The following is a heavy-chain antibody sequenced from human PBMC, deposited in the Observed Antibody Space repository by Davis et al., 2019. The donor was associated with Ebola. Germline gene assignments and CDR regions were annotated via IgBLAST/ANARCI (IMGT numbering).Heavy chain of an antibody. Sequence: GESLKISCAASGFSFNIFAMHWVRQAPGKGLEWVAYHGSNKLYADAVKGRFTISRDNSKNTLSLQMSSLRAEDTAVYYCARHGTDIMTSYFDYWGQGTRVTVSS. CDR3: ARHGTDIMTSYFDY. CDR2: YHGSNK. J-gene: IGHJ4*02. D-gene: IGHD2-8*01. CDR1: GFSFNIFA. V-gene: IGHV3-33*01.